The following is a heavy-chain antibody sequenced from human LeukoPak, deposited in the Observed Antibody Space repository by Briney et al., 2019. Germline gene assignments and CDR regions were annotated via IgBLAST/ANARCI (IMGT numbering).Heavy chain of an antibody. Sequence: NPGGSLRLSCAASGFTFSNAWMSWVRQAPGKGLEWVGRIKSKTDGGTTDYAAPVKGRFTISRDDSKNTLYLQMNSLKTEDTAVYYCTTDPPPRWTGAIEFDYWGQGTLVTVSS. J-gene: IGHJ4*02. CDR1: GFTFSNAW. CDR2: IKSKTDGGTT. V-gene: IGHV3-15*01. CDR3: TTDPPPRWTGAIEFDY. D-gene: IGHD3/OR15-3a*01.